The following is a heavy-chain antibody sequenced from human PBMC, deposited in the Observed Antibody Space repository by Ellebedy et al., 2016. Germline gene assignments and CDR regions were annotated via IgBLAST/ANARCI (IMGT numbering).Heavy chain of an antibody. J-gene: IGHJ4*02. CDR2: INIDGRTI. CDR1: GFSLSNHW. D-gene: IGHD4-23*01. CDR3: AREGNYGGKSEIDY. V-gene: IGHV3-74*01. Sequence: GESLKISCEASGFSLSNHWIHWVRQSPGKGLVWVSHINIDGRTINYADSVRGRFTISRDNARDTVFLQMNSLRVEDTAVYYCAREGNYGGKSEIDYWGQGTLVTVSS.